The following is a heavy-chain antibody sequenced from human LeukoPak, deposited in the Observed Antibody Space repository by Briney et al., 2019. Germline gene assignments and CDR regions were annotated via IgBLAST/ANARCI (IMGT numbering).Heavy chain of an antibody. CDR1: GFSFSGYY. D-gene: IGHD3-10*01. J-gene: IGHJ5*02. V-gene: IGHV3-11*01. CDR3: AGGYGSGSFSA. CDR2: ITHSGSGT. Sequence: GGSLRLSCAGSGFSFSGYYMSWFRQAPGKGLELVSYITHSGSGTSYADSVQGRFTISRDNAKNSLYLQVNSLRAEDTAVYYCAGGYGSGSFSAWGQGTLVTVSS.